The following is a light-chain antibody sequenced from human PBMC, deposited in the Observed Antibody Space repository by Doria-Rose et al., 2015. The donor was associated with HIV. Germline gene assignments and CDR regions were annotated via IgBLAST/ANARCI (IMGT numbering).Light chain of an antibody. CDR1: QSFSSTY. Sequence: TQSPGTLSLSPGERATLSCRASQSFSSTYLSWYQQKPGQAPSLLIYDGSTSATGIPDRFSVSGSGTDITLTINRLEPEDFALYYCHQYGTSWTFGQGTKVEI. J-gene: IGKJ1*01. CDR3: HQYGTSWT. V-gene: IGKV3-20*01. CDR2: DGS.